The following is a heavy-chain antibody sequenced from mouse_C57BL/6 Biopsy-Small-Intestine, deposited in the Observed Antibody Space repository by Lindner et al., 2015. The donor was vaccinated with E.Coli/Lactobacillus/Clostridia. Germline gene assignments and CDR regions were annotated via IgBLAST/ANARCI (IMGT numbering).Heavy chain of an antibody. J-gene: IGHJ1*03. CDR3: ARYRFYGSSYDWYFDV. CDR1: GYAITSDY. D-gene: IGHD1-1*01. CDR2: ISYTGNT. Sequence: VQLQESGPGLAKPSQTLSLTCSVTGYAITSDYWNWIRRFPGNKLGYMGYISYTGNTYYNPSLNGRISITRDTSKNQYYLQLNSVTTEDTATYYCARYRFYGSSYDWYFDVWGTGTTVTVSS. V-gene: IGHV3-8*01.